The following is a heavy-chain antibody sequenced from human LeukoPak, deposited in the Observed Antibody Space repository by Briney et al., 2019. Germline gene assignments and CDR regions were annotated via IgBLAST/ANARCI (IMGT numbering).Heavy chain of an antibody. D-gene: IGHD6-13*01. CDR2: ISIGSTYI. Sequence: GGSLRLSCAASGFTFSRYSMNWVRQAPGKGLEWVSSISIGSTYIYYADSVKGRFTISRDNAKNSLYLQMNSLRAEDTAVYYCARDKTAQLDNYYYYMDVWGKGTTVTISS. CDR3: ARDKTAQLDNYYYYMDV. J-gene: IGHJ6*03. CDR1: GFTFSRYS. V-gene: IGHV3-21*01.